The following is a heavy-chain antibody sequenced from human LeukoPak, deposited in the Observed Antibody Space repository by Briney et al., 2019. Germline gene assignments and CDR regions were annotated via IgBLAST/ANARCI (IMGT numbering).Heavy chain of an antibody. CDR3: ARTYSGSYYGGFDF. CDR1: GFTFSSYG. V-gene: IGHV3-30*02. D-gene: IGHD1-26*01. Sequence: GGSLRLSCAASGFTFSSYGMHWVRQAPGKGLEWVAFIRYDGSNKYYADSVKGRFSISRDNAKSSLYLQMNSLRAEDTAVYYCARTYSGSYYGGFDFWGQGTLVTVSS. CDR2: IRYDGSNK. J-gene: IGHJ4*02.